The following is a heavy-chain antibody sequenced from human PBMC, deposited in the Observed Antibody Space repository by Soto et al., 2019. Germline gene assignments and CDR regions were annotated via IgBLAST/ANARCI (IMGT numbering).Heavy chain of an antibody. J-gene: IGHJ3*02. V-gene: IGHV3-23*01. CDR1: GFTFSSYA. D-gene: IGHD6-19*01. CDR3: ARVKAQIISSGGYGGDDI. Sequence: EVQLLESGGGLVQPGGSLRLSCAASGFTFSSYAMSWVRQAPGKGLEWVSTIRGSGGNTHYADSVKGRFTTSRDNSDTTVYLQKTILRAENTPVYYCARVKAQIISSGGYGGDDIWGHGLMVTVSS. CDR2: IRGSGGNT.